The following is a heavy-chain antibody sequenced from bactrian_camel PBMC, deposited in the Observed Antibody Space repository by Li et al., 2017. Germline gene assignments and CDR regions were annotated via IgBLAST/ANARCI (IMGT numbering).Heavy chain of an antibody. Sequence: VESGGGSVQTGGSLTLSCKPSFFILDDVEMAWYRQTPGNECELVASITGDGGTYYTDAVKGRFTISQDSAKNILYLQMDSLKPEDTAMYYCAARSVGWCPLFEHWLGKRAYTPGGYFATWGQGTQVTVS. V-gene: IGHV3S53*01. CDR2: ITGDGGT. D-gene: IGHD1*01. CDR1: FFILDDVE. J-gene: IGHJ6*01. CDR3: AARSVGWCPLFEHWLGKRAYTPGGYFAT.